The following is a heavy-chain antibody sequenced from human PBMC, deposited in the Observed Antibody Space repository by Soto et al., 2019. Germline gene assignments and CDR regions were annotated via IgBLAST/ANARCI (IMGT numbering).Heavy chain of an antibody. D-gene: IGHD1-7*01. Sequence: ASVKVSCKASGYTFTNYGISWARQAPGQGLEWMGWISAYNGNTNYAQKLQGRVTMTTDTSTSTAYMELRSLRSDDTAVYYCARVRTGITGTSKFDYWGQGTLVTVSS. V-gene: IGHV1-18*01. CDR1: GYTFTNYG. CDR3: ARVRTGITGTSKFDY. CDR2: ISAYNGNT. J-gene: IGHJ4*02.